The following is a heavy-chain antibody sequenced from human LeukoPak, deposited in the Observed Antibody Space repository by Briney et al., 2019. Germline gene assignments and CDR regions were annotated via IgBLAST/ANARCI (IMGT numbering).Heavy chain of an antibody. J-gene: IGHJ4*02. CDR1: GGSISSGSYY. CDR3: AREIESNEETGVPS. CDR2: IYTSGST. D-gene: IGHD7-27*01. V-gene: IGHV4-61*02. Sequence: PSQTLSLTCTVSGGSISSGSYYWSWIRQPAGKGLEWIGRIYTSGSTNYNPSLKSRVTISVDTSKNQFSLKLSSVTAADTAVYYYAREIESNEETGVPSWGQGTLVTVPS.